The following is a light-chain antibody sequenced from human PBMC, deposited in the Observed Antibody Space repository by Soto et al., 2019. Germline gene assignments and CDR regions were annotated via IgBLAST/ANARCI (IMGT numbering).Light chain of an antibody. V-gene: IGLV3-1*01. CDR3: QAWDSSTAV. CDR1: KLGDKY. J-gene: IGLJ1*01. Sequence: SYELTQPPSVSVSPGQTASITCSGDKLGDKYACWYQQKPGQSPVLVIYQDSKRPSGIPERFSGSNSGNTATLTISGTQAMVEADYYCQAWDSSTAVFGTGTKRTVL. CDR2: QDS.